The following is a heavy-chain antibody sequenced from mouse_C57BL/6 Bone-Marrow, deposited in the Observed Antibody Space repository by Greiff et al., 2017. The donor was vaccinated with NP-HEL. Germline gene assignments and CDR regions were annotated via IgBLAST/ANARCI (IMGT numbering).Heavy chain of an antibody. V-gene: IGHV5-4*03. J-gene: IGHJ2*01. D-gene: IGHD2-3*01. CDR1: GFTFSSYA. CDR2: ISDGGSYT. Sequence: EVKLEESGGGLVKPGGSLKLSCAASGFTFSSYAMSWVRQTPEKRLEWVATISDGGSYTYYPDNVKGRFTISRDNAKNNLYLQMSHLKSEDTAMYYCARGVNDGYYVRYFDYWGQGTTLTVSS. CDR3: ARGVNDGYYVRYFDY.